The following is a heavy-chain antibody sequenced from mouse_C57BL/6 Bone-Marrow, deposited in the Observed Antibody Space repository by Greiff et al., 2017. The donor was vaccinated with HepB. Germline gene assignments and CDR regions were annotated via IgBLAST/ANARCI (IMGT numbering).Heavy chain of an antibody. V-gene: IGHV1-19*01. CDR3: ARGGLLLSMDY. CDR1: GYTFTDYY. CDR2: INPYNGGT. Sequence: EVQLQQSGPVLVKPGASVKMSCKASGYTFTDYYMNWVKQSHGKSLEWIGVINPYNGGTSYNQKFKGKATLTVDKSSSTAYMELNSLTSEDSAVYYCARGGLLLSMDYWGQGTSVTVSS. J-gene: IGHJ4*01. D-gene: IGHD2-3*01.